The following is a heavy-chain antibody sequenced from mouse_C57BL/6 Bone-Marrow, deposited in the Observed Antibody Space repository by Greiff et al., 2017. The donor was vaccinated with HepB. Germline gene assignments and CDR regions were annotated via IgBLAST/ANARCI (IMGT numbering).Heavy chain of an antibody. CDR3: TVDDYLFAY. Sequence: VQLKESGGGLVQPGGSMKLSCVASGFTFSNYWMNWVRQSPEKGLEWVAQIRLKSDNYATHYAESVKGRFTISRDDSKSSVYLQMNNLRAEDTGIYYCTVDDYLFAYWGQGTLVTVSA. J-gene: IGHJ3*01. V-gene: IGHV6-3*01. D-gene: IGHD2-4*01. CDR1: GFTFSNYW. CDR2: IRLKSDNYAT.